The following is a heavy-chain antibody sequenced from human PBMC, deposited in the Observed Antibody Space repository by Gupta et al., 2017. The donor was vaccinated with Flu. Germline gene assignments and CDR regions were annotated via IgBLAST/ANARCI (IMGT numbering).Heavy chain of an antibody. CDR3: AAYDSTFDALDM. Sequence: QVQLQESGPRLVKPSETLSLTCTVSGGPISSYFWSWIRQPAGKGLEYIGRVYPSGSTNYSPSLKSRVTMSVDTSKNQFSLKMSSVTAADTAVYFCAAYDSTFDALDMWGQGTMVTVSS. D-gene: IGHD3-22*01. J-gene: IGHJ3*02. CDR1: GGPISSYF. V-gene: IGHV4-4*07. CDR2: VYPSGST.